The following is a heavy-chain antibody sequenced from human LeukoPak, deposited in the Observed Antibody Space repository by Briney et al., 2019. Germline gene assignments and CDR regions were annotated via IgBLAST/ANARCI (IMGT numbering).Heavy chain of an antibody. CDR1: GFTFDDYA. Sequence: GGSLRLSCAASGFTFDDYAMHWVRQAPGKGLEWVSLTSWDGGSTYYADSVKGRFTISRDNSKNSLYLQMNSLRAEDTALYYCAKSRYCSSTSCLGYFDYWGQGTLVTVSS. J-gene: IGHJ4*02. D-gene: IGHD2-2*01. CDR2: TSWDGGST. CDR3: AKSRYCSSTSCLGYFDY. V-gene: IGHV3-43D*03.